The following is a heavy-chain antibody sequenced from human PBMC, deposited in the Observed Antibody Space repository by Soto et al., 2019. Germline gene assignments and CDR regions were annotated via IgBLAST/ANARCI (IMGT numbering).Heavy chain of an antibody. Sequence: QVQLQESGPGLVKPSQTLSLTCTVSGGSITSSGYYWSWIRQHPGEGLEWIGFTSNSGSTSYNPSLKSRVTISVATSSHHFSLNLKSVTAADTAVYYCARGGGSTKVDYWGQGTLVTVSP. CDR1: GGSITSSGYY. D-gene: IGHD2-2*01. J-gene: IGHJ4*02. V-gene: IGHV4-31*03. CDR3: ARGGGSTKVDY. CDR2: TSNSGST.